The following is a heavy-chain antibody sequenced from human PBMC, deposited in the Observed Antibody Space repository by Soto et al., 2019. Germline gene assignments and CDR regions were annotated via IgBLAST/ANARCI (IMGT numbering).Heavy chain of an antibody. D-gene: IGHD2-15*01. V-gene: IGHV4-39*01. CDR3: ERSDSLEAFDI. J-gene: IGHJ3*02. CDR1: GGSISSSSYY. Sequence: QLQLQESGPGLVKPSETLSLTCTVSGGSISSSSYYWVWIRQPPGKGLEWIGSIYYSGSTYYNPSLESRGPISVDTSKTQSSLDLSSVPAADTAVYYGERSDSLEAFDIWGQGTMVTVSS. CDR2: IYYSGST.